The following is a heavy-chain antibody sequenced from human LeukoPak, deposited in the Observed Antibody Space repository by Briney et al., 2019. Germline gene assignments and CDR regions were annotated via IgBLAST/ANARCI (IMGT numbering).Heavy chain of an antibody. Sequence: GESLKISCKGSGYSVGNYWIGWVRQMPGQGLEWMGRIDPSDSYTNYSPSFQGHVTISVDKSISTAYLQWSSVRASDTAMYYCASRSSSSSGLINWGQGTLVTVSS. J-gene: IGHJ4*02. CDR1: GYSVGNYW. CDR2: IDPSDSYT. V-gene: IGHV5-10-1*01. CDR3: ASRSSSSSGLIN. D-gene: IGHD6-6*01.